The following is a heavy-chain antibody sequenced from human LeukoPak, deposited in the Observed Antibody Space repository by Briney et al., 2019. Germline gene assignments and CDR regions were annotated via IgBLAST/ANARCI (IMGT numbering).Heavy chain of an antibody. CDR2: FSGSGGST. D-gene: IGHD3/OR15-3a*01. CDR3: AKAPQSRGLGTFDY. J-gene: IGHJ4*02. V-gene: IGHV3-23*01. Sequence: GSLRLSCAASGFTFSSYAMSWVRQAPGKGLEWVSAFSGSGGSTYYADSVKGRFTISRDNSKNTLYLQMNSLRAEDTAVYYCAKAPQSRGLGTFDYWGQGTLVTVSS. CDR1: GFTFSSYA.